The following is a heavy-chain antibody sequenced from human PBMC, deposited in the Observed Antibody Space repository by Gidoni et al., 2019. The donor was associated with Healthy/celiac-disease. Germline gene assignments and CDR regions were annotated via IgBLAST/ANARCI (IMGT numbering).Heavy chain of an antibody. CDR3: ARDPTDIVVVVAATDYYYYGMDV. J-gene: IGHJ6*02. Sequence: QVQLVESGGGVVQPGRSLSLSCAASGFTFSSYGMHWFRQAPGKGLEWVAVIWYDGSNKYYADSVKGRFTISRDNSKNTLYLQMNSLRAEDTAVYYCARDPTDIVVVVAATDYYYYGMDVWGQGTTVTVSS. CDR2: IWYDGSNK. D-gene: IGHD2-15*01. CDR1: GFTFSSYG. V-gene: IGHV3-33*01.